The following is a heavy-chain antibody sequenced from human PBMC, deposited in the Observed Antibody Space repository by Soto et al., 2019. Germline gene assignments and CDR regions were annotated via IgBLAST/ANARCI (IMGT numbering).Heavy chain of an antibody. J-gene: IGHJ6*02. V-gene: IGHV3-23*01. CDR3: AKGDWEKAA. D-gene: IGHD1-26*01. CDR1: GLIFSAYA. Sequence: DVQLLESGGGSVQPGESLRLSCAASGLIFSAYAMSWVRQAPGKGLEWVSFISGTSGRTYYADSVKDRFTISRDNSKNTLYLQMNSLRAEDTAVYYCAKGDWEKAAWGQGTTVTVSS. CDR2: ISGTSGRT.